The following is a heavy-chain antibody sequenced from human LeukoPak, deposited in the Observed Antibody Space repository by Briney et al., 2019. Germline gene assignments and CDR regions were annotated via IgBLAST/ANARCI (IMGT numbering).Heavy chain of an antibody. CDR3: ARTTNSYYYYYYIDV. D-gene: IGHD1-26*01. Sequence: APVKVSCKASGYTFTSSGISWVRQAPGQGLEWMGWINAYNGNTDYAQKLQGRVTMTTDTSTSTAYMELRSLRSDDTAVYYCARTTNSYYYYYYIDVWGKGTTVTVPS. CDR2: INAYNGNT. V-gene: IGHV1-18*01. J-gene: IGHJ6*03. CDR1: GYTFTSSG.